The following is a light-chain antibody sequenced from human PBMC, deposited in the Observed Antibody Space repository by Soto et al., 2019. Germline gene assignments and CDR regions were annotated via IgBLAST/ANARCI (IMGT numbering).Light chain of an antibody. CDR3: QQYVISVT. V-gene: IGKV3-20*01. Sequence: EIVLTQSPGTLSLSPGERATLSCRASLSISGNYLAWYQQKPGQAPRLLIYGASNRATGIPERFSGSGSGTDFTLTIGRLEPQDSAMYYCQQYVISVTFGQGTRLEIK. J-gene: IGKJ5*01. CDR2: GAS. CDR1: LSISGNY.